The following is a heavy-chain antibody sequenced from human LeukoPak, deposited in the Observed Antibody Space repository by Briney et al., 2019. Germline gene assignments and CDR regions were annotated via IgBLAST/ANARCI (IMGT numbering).Heavy chain of an antibody. CDR3: ARGPYYYGSGSYLLDYYYMDV. Sequence: SEILSLTCTVSGGSMSSSSYYWGWIRQPPGKGLEWIGSIYHSGHSDYNPSLKSRATISVDTSKNQFSLKLSSVTAADTAVYYCARGPYYYGSGSYLLDYYYMDVWGKGTTVTISS. V-gene: IGHV4-39*07. CDR1: GGSMSSSSYY. CDR2: IYHSGHS. J-gene: IGHJ6*03. D-gene: IGHD3-10*01.